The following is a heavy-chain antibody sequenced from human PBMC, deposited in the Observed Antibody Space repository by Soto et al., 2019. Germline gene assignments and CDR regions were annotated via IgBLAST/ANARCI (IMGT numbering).Heavy chain of an antibody. J-gene: IGHJ4*02. V-gene: IGHV3-49*03. CDR2: IRSKAYGGTT. Sequence: GGSLRLSCTASGFTFGDYAMSWFRQAPGKGLEWVGFIRSKAYGGTTEYAASVKGRFTISRDDSKSIAYLQMNSLKTEDTAVYYCTGTNRGSYDYIWGSYRFFDYWGQGTLVTVSS. CDR3: TGTNRGSYDYIWGSYRFFDY. CDR1: GFTFGDYA. D-gene: IGHD3-16*02.